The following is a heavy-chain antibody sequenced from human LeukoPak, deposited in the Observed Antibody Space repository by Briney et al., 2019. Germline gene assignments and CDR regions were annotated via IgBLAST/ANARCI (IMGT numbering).Heavy chain of an antibody. J-gene: IGHJ4*02. CDR3: AKRTRGYSYGTLDY. Sequence: GGSLRLSCAASGFSFSTCAMHWVRQAPGKGLEWVSTISGGGDGALYADSVKGRFTISRDNSKNTLFLQMNSLRAEDTAVYYCAKRTRGYSYGTLDYWGQGTLVTVSS. V-gene: IGHV3-23*01. D-gene: IGHD5-18*01. CDR1: GFSFSTCA. CDR2: ISGGGDGA.